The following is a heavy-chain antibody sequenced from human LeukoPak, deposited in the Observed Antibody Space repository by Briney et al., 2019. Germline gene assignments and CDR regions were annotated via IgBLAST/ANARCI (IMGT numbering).Heavy chain of an antibody. CDR3: ARLYYDILTGYNIDY. Sequence: ASVKVSCKASGCTFTSYAMNWVRQAPGQGLEWMGWINTNTGNPTYAQGFTGRFVFSLDTSVSTAYLQISSLKAEDTAVYYCARLYYDILTGYNIDYWGQGTLVTVSS. V-gene: IGHV7-4-1*02. J-gene: IGHJ4*02. CDR1: GCTFTSYA. CDR2: INTNTGNP. D-gene: IGHD3-9*01.